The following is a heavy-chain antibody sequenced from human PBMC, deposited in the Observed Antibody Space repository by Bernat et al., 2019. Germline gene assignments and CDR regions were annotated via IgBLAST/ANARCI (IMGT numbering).Heavy chain of an antibody. Sequence: QVQLQESGPGLVKPSQTLSLTYTVSGGSISSGGYYWSWIRQHPGKGLEWIGYIYYSGSTYYNPSLKSRVTISVDTSKNQFSLKLSSVTAADTAVYYCARRSLRRYDFWSGYYSWGQGTLVTVSS. CDR3: ARRSLRRYDFWSGYYS. CDR2: IYYSGST. CDR1: GGSISSGGYY. V-gene: IGHV4-31*03. J-gene: IGHJ4*02. D-gene: IGHD3-3*01.